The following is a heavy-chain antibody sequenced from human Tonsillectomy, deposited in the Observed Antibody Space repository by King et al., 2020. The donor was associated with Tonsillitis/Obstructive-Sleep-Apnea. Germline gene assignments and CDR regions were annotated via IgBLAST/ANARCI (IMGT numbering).Heavy chain of an antibody. CDR3: AKDLGADFWSGEGYNY. Sequence: VQSGGSLRLSCAASGFTFSSYAMSWVRQAPGKGLEWVSVIRGSGTGTYYADSVKGRFTISRDNSKNTLYLQMNSLRAEDTAVYYCAKDLGADFWSGEGYNYWGQGTLVTVSS. CDR1: GFTFSSYA. CDR2: IRGSGTGT. J-gene: IGHJ4*02. V-gene: IGHV3-23*01. D-gene: IGHD3-3*01.